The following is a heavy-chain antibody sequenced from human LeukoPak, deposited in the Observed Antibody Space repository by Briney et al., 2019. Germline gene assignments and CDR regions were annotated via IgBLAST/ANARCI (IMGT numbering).Heavy chain of an antibody. Sequence: GWSLRLSCAASGFTFSSYWMHWVRQAPGKGLGWVSRINSDGSSTSYADSVKGRFTISRDNAKNTLFLQMNSLRAEDTAVYYCARAPLRTGYLVYYWGQGTLVTVSS. CDR3: ARAPLRTGYLVYY. V-gene: IGHV3-74*01. CDR2: INSDGSST. CDR1: GFTFSSYW. J-gene: IGHJ4*02. D-gene: IGHD2-8*02.